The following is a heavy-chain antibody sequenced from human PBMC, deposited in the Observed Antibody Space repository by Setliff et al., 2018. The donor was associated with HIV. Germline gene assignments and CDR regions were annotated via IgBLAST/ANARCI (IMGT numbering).Heavy chain of an antibody. CDR1: GFTFSRFW. V-gene: IGHV3-7*03. J-gene: IGHJ6*03. Sequence: GESLKISCAASGFTFSRFWLIWVRQAPGKGLEWVADINQDGSDKYFVDSVRGRFTISRDNAKNSLHLQMNSLRAEDTAVYYCARLTGGPAYYMDLWGKGTTITVSS. D-gene: IGHD3-16*01. CDR2: INQDGSDK. CDR3: ARLTGGPAYYMDL.